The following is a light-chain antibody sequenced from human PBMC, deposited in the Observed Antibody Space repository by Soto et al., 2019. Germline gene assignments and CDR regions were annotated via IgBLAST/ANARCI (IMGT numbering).Light chain of an antibody. Sequence: EIVLTQSPGTLSLSPGERATLSCRASQSISSNYLAWCQQKPGQAPRLLIYAACSRATGIPDRFSGSGSGTDFTLTISRLEPEDFAVYYCQQYGNSPWTFGQGTKVEI. J-gene: IGKJ1*01. CDR3: QQYGNSPWT. CDR1: QSISSNY. CDR2: AAC. V-gene: IGKV3-20*01.